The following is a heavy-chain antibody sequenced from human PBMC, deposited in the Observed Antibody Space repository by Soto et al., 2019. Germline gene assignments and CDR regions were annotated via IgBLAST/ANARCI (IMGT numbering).Heavy chain of an antibody. V-gene: IGHV1-18*01. D-gene: IGHD3-10*01. CDR1: GYTFTSYG. CDR2: ISAYNGNT. Sequence: QVQLVQSGAEVKKPGASVKVSCKASGYTFTSYGISWVRQAPGQGLEWMGWISAYNGNTNYAQKLQGRVTMTTDTSXSXXYMELRSLRSDDTAVYYCARAPPYGSGRIYYGMDVWGQGTTVTVSS. CDR3: ARAPPYGSGRIYYGMDV. J-gene: IGHJ6*02.